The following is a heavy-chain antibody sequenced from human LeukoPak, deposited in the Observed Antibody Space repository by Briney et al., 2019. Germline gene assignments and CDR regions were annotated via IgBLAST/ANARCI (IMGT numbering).Heavy chain of an antibody. Sequence: SETLSLTCTVSGGSISSSSSYWGWIRQSPGKGLEWIGSIYYSGSTYYNPSLKSRVTISVDTSKNQFSLKLSSVTAADTAVYYCARRIVVNRGFDYWGQGTLVTVSS. D-gene: IGHD2-21*01. J-gene: IGHJ4*02. CDR1: GGSISSSSSY. CDR2: IYYSGST. V-gene: IGHV4-39*01. CDR3: ARRIVVNRGFDY.